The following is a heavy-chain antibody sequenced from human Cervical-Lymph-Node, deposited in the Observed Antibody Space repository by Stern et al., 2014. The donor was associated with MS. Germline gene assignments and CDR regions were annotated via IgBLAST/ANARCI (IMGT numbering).Heavy chain of an antibody. Sequence: EVQLVESGGGLVKPGGSLRLSCTASGFNFRTYTMSWVRQAPGKGLECVSSISSSNSYTYYADSVQGRVTVSRDNAKTSLYLQMNRLRAEDTAIYYCVRDRGLATVTSFFDYWGQGILVTVSS. CDR3: VRDRGLATVTSFFDY. D-gene: IGHD3/OR15-3a*01. V-gene: IGHV3-21*01. J-gene: IGHJ4*02. CDR2: ISSSNSYT. CDR1: GFNFRTYT.